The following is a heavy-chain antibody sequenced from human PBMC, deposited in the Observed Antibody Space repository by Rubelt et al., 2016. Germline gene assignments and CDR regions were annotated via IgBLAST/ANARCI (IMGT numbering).Heavy chain of an antibody. D-gene: IGHD3-10*01. CDR2: IYHGGST. CDR3: ARHKRFADSHDDYDV. Sequence: GLECIGEIYHGGSTNYNPSLKSRVTISVEKSKNQFSLRLTSVTAADTAVYYCARHKRFADSHDDYDVWGQGTLVTVSS. J-gene: IGHJ3*01. V-gene: IGHV4-4*02.